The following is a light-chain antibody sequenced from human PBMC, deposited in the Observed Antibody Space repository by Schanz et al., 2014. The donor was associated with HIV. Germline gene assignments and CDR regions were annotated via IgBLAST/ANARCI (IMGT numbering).Light chain of an antibody. J-gene: IGKJ2*01. CDR2: DAF. Sequence: ETVLTQSPGSLSLSPGDRATLSCRASQSLTTNYLAWYQQTPGQAPRLLIYDAFTRATGSPARFSGSGSGTEFTLTVSSLQSEDFAVYYCQQYNGWPPFTFGQGTKLEI. V-gene: IGKV3-15*01. CDR3: QQYNGWPPFT. CDR1: QSLTTN.